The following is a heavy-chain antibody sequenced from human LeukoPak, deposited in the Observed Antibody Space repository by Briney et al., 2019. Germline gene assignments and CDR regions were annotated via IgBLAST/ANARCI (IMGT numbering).Heavy chain of an antibody. D-gene: IGHD3-22*01. CDR2: ISAYNGNT. CDR3: ARAIYDSSGYYRYFDL. V-gene: IGHV1-18*01. J-gene: IGHJ2*01. CDR1: GYTFTSYG. Sequence: GASVKVSCKASGYTFTSYGISWVRQAPGQGLEWMGWISAYNGNTNYAQKLQGRVTMTTDTSTSTAYMGLRSLRSDDTAVYYCARAIYDSSGYYRYFDLWGRGTLSLSPQ.